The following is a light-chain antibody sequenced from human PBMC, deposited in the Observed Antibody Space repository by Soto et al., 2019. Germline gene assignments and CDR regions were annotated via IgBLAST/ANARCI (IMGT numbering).Light chain of an antibody. CDR2: GAS. CDR3: QQYGSSRWT. CDR1: QSVSSDY. Sequence: EVGLTQSPGTLSLSPGERATLSCRASQSVSSDYLAWYQQRPGQTPSLLIYGASSRATGIPDRFSGSGSGTDFTLTISRLEPEDFAVYYCQQYGSSRWTFGQGTKVESK. V-gene: IGKV3-20*01. J-gene: IGKJ1*01.